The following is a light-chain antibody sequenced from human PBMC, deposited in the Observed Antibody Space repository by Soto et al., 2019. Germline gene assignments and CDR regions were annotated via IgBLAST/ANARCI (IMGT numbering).Light chain of an antibody. Sequence: EIVLTQSPGTLSLSPGEIATVSCRASQSVSSSYLAWYQQKPGQAPRLLIYGASSRATGIPDRVSGSGSGTDFTLTISRLETEDFAVYYCQQYGGSPRITFGQGTRLEIK. CDR3: QQYGGSPRIT. V-gene: IGKV3-20*01. CDR1: QSVSSSY. J-gene: IGKJ5*01. CDR2: GAS.